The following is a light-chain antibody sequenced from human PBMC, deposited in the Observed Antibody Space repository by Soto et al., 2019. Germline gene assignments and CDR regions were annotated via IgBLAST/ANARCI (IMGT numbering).Light chain of an antibody. CDR3: AAWDDSLNYV. CDR2: FDD. J-gene: IGLJ1*01. Sequence: QSVLTQPPSVSEAPGQRVTISCSGSSSNIGNYAVNWYQQVPGKAPKLLIYFDDLLSSGVSDRFSGSKSGTSASLTISGLQSEDEAEYFCAAWDDSLNYVFGTGTKLTVL. CDR1: SSNIGNYA. V-gene: IGLV1-36*01.